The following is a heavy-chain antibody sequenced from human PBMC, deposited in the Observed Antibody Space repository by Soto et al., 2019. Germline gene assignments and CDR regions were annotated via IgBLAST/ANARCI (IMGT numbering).Heavy chain of an antibody. V-gene: IGHV4-31*03. CDR3: ARAGCGGDCESDAFDI. Sequence: QVQLQESGPGLVKPSQTLSLTCTVSGGSISSGGYYWSWIRQHPGKGREWIGYIYYSGSTYYNPSLKSRVTISVDTSKNQFSLKLSSVTAADTAVYYCARAGCGGDCESDAFDIWGQGTMVTVSS. CDR1: GGSISSGGYY. D-gene: IGHD2-21*02. J-gene: IGHJ3*02. CDR2: IYYSGST.